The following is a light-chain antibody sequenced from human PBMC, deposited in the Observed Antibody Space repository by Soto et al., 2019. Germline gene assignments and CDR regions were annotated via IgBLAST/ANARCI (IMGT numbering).Light chain of an antibody. CDR1: QNITNW. CDR3: QQYHTVPYT. J-gene: IGKJ2*01. CDR2: DAF. Sequence: DIQMTQSPSTLSTSVGDRVTITCRASQNITNWLAWYHQKPGKAPRLLIYDAFSLESGVPSRFSGTGSGTEFTLTNSSLQPDDLATYFCQQYHTVPYTFGQGTKLEIK. V-gene: IGKV1-5*01.